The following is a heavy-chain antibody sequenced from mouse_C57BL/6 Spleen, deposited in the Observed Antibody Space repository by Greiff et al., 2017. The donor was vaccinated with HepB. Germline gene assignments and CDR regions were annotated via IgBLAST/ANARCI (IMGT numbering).Heavy chain of an antibody. D-gene: IGHD2-5*01. Sequence: EVKLVESGAELVRPGASVKLSCTASGFNIKDDYMHWVKQRPEQGLEWIGWIDPENGDTEYASKFQGKATITADTSSNTAYLQLSSLTSEDTAVYYCTTIVTTNGFAYWGQGTLVTVSA. CDR1: GFNIKDDY. CDR3: TTIVTTNGFAY. J-gene: IGHJ3*01. V-gene: IGHV14-4*01. CDR2: IDPENGDT.